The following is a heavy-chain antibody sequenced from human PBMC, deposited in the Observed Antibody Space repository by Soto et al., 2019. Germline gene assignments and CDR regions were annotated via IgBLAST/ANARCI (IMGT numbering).Heavy chain of an antibody. D-gene: IGHD6-19*01. V-gene: IGHV3-30*18. CDR1: GFTFSSSG. J-gene: IGHJ4*02. CDR2: TSFDGSSG. Sequence: QVQLVESGGGVVQPGRSLRLSCAASGFTFSSSGMHWVRQAPGKGLEWVAVTSFDGSSGYNADSVRGRFTISRDNSNTTLYMQMNSLRAEDTAVYYCAKSPPAVAGYFDYWGQGTLITVSS. CDR3: AKSPPAVAGYFDY.